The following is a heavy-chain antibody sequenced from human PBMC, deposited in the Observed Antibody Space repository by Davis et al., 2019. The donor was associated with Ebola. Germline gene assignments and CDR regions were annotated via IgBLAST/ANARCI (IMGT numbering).Heavy chain of an antibody. J-gene: IGHJ4*02. Sequence: GGSLRLSCAASGFTFSSYSMNWVRQAPGKGLEWVSSISSSSTYIYYADSVKGRFTISRDNAKNSLYLQMNGLRAEDTAVYYCAGSNPFDYWGQGTLVTVSS. D-gene: IGHD3-10*01. CDR2: ISSSSTYI. CDR1: GFTFSSYS. CDR3: AGSNPFDY. V-gene: IGHV3-21*01.